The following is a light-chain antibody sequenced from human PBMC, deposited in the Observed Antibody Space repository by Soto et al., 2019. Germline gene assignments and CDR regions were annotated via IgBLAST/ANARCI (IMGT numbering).Light chain of an antibody. J-gene: IGKJ2*01. CDR3: QQYSTYPYI. CDR2: KAS. CDR1: QSINRW. V-gene: IGKV1-5*03. Sequence: DIQMTQSPSTLSGSVGDRVAITCRGSQSINRWLAWYQQKPGKAPKLLIYKASTLESGVPSRFSGGGIGTEFSLSISSLQPDDFATYYCQQYSTYPYIFGQGTKVDI.